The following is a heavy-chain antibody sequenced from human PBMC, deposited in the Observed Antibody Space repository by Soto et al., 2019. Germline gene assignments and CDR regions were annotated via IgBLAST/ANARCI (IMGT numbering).Heavy chain of an antibody. CDR3: AIVNAMIEGIDAFAI. Sequence: SVKVSCKASGGTFGSYAISWVRQAPGQGLEWMGGIIPIFGTANYAQKFQGRVTITADESTSTAYMELSSLRSEDTAVYYCAIVNAMIEGIDAFAIWAQGTMVTVSS. V-gene: IGHV1-69*13. CDR2: IIPIFGTA. CDR1: GGTFGSYA. D-gene: IGHD3-22*01. J-gene: IGHJ3*02.